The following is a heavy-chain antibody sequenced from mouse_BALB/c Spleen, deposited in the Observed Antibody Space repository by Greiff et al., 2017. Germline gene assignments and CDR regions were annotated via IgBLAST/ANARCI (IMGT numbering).Heavy chain of an antibody. V-gene: IGHV5-6-5*01. CDR2: ISSGGST. CDR1: GFTFSSYA. D-gene: IGHD1-1*01. Sequence: MLVESGGGLVKPGGSLKLSCAASGFTFSSYAMSWVRQTPEKRLEWVASISSGGSTYYPDSVKGRFTISRDNARNILYLQMSSLRSEDTAMYYCARGYYYGSSYFDYWGQGTTLTVSS. J-gene: IGHJ2*01. CDR3: ARGYYYGSSYFDY.